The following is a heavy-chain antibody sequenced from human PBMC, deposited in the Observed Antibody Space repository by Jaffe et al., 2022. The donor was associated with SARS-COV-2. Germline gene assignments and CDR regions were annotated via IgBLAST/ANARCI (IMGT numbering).Heavy chain of an antibody. CDR1: GGSISSYY. D-gene: IGHD6-19*01. CDR2: IYYSGST. J-gene: IGHJ4*02. V-gene: IGHV4-59*01. CDR3: ARGVVGREQWLVPFDY. Sequence: QVQLQESGPGLVKPSETLSLTCTVSGGSISSYYWSWIRQPPGKGLEWIGYIYYSGSTNYNPSLKSRVTISVDTSKNQFSLKLSSVTAADTAVYYCARGVVGREQWLVPFDYWGQGTLVTVSS.